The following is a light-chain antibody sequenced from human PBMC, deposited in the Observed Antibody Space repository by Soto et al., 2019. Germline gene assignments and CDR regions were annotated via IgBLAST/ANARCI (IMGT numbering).Light chain of an antibody. J-gene: IGKJ1*01. Sequence: EVVMTQSPATLSVSPGERVTFSCRASQSVTTNLAWYQHKPGQSPRLLIYGAFSRATGIPDRFSGSGSGTDFTLTISRLEPEDFAVYYCHRYGDSPQTFGQGTKVDI. V-gene: IGKV3-20*01. CDR1: QSVTTN. CDR3: HRYGDSPQT. CDR2: GAF.